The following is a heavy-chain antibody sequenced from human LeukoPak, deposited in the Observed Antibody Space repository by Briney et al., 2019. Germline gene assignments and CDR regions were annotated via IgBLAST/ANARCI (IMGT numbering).Heavy chain of an antibody. V-gene: IGHV3-33*08. J-gene: IGHJ4*02. Sequence: GQSLRLSCTASGFTFSSYSMHWVRQAPGKGLEWVAVIWYDGSNKYYADSVKGRFTISRDNSKNTLYLQMNSLRAEDTAVYYCARDEGYYFDYWGQGTLVTVSS. CDR2: IWYDGSNK. CDR3: ARDEGYYFDY. CDR1: GFTFSSYS.